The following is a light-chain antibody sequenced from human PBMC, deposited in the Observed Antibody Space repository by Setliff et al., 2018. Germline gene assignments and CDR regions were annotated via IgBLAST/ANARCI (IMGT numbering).Light chain of an antibody. J-gene: IGLJ2*01. CDR2: TNN. V-gene: IGLV1-44*01. CDR3: AVWDDNLNGPV. CDR1: SSNIGSNT. Sequence: QSALTRPPSASGTPGQRVTISCSGSSSNIGSNTVNWYQQFPGSAPKLLIYTNNQRPSGVPDRFSGSKSGTSASLAISGLQSEDEADYYCAVWDDNLNGPVFGGGTKVTVL.